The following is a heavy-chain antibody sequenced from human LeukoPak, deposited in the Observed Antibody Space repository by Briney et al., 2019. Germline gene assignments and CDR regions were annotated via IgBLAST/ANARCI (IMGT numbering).Heavy chain of an antibody. J-gene: IGHJ5*01. V-gene: IGHV4-34*01. Sequence: PSETLSLTCAVYGGSFSGYYWSWIRQPPGKGLEWIGEINHSGSTNYSPSLKSRVTISVDTSKNQFSLKLSSVTAADTAVYYCARRSWYIYWFDPWGQGTLVTVSS. CDR1: GGSFSGYY. CDR3: ARRSWYIYWFDP. CDR2: INHSGST. D-gene: IGHD6-13*01.